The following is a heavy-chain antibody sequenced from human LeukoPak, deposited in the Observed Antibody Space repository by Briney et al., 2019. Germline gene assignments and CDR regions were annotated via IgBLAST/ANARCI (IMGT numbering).Heavy chain of an antibody. CDR2: ISYDGSNK. D-gene: IGHD3-10*01. Sequence: PGRSLRLSCAASGFTFSSYAMHWVRQAPGKGLEWVAVISYDGSNKYYADSVKGRFTISRDNSKNTLYLQMNSLRAEDTAVYYCAYMRGLYYGIDCWGQGTLVTVSS. CDR1: GFTFSSYA. CDR3: AYMRGLYYGIDC. J-gene: IGHJ4*02. V-gene: IGHV3-30-3*01.